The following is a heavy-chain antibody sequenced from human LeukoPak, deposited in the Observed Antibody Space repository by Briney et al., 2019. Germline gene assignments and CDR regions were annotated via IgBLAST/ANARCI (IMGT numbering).Heavy chain of an antibody. V-gene: IGHV3-7*03. Sequence: GGSLRLSCAASGFTFSSYWMSWVRQAPGKGLEWVANIKPDGSEKSYVDSVKGRFTISRDNTKNSLYLQMDGLRPEDTARYYCVNEGGRYHGYFQEWGQGALVTVSS. J-gene: IGHJ1*01. CDR3: VNEGGRYHGYFQE. CDR1: GFTFSSYW. CDR2: IKPDGSEK. D-gene: IGHD3-16*02.